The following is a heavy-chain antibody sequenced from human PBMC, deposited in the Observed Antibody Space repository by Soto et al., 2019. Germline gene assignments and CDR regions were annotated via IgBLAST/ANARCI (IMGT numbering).Heavy chain of an antibody. D-gene: IGHD3-22*01. V-gene: IGHV3-20*04. J-gene: IGHJ4*02. CDR1: GFTFDDYG. CDR2: INWNGGST. Sequence: PGGSLRLSCAASGFTFDDYGMSWVRQAPGKGLEWVSGINWNGGSTGYADSVKGRFTISRDNAKNSLYLQMNSLRAEDTALYYCARDPGVVVITTGNYFDYWGQGTLVTVSS. CDR3: ARDPGVVVITTGNYFDY.